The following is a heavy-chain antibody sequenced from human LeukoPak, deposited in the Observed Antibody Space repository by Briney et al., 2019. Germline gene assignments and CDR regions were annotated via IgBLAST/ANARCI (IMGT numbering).Heavy chain of an antibody. J-gene: IGHJ4*02. D-gene: IGHD3-9*01. Sequence: PGGSLRLSCAASGFTFSSYGMHWVRQAPGKGLEWVAVIWYDGSNKYYADSVKGRFTISRDNSKNTLYLQMSSLRAEDTAVYYCAREHDDILTGYYQAGYYFDYWGQGTLVTVSS. CDR3: AREHDDILTGYYQAGYYFDY. CDR2: IWYDGSNK. CDR1: GFTFSSYG. V-gene: IGHV3-33*01.